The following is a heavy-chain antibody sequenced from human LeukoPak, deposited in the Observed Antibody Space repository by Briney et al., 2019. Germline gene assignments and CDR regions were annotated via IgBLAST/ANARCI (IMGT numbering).Heavy chain of an antibody. D-gene: IGHD3-10*02. CDR3: ARDLRRPRFGEPTGY. Sequence: ASVKVSCKASGGTFSSYAISWVRQAPGQGLEWMGWINPNSGGTNYAQKFQGRVTMTRDTSISTAYMELSRLRSDDTAVYYCARDLRRPRFGEPTGYWGQGTLVTVSS. CDR1: GGTFSSYA. CDR2: INPNSGGT. J-gene: IGHJ4*02. V-gene: IGHV1-2*02.